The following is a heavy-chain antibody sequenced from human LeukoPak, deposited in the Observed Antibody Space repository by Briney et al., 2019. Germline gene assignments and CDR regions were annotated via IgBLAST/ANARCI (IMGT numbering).Heavy chain of an antibody. CDR3: ARVRVTMVRGVITPGAFDI. CDR2: MNPNSGNT. CDR1: GYTFTSYD. Sequence: ASVKVSCKASGYTFTSYDINGVRQATGQGLEWMGWMNPNSGNTVYAQKFQGRVTMTRNTSITTAYMELSSLRSEDTAVYYCARVRVTMVRGVITPGAFDIWGQGTMVTVSS. V-gene: IGHV1-8*01. D-gene: IGHD3-10*01. J-gene: IGHJ3*02.